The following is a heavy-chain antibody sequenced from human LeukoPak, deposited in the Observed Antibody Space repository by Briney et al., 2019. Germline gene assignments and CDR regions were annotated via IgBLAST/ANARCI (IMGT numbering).Heavy chain of an antibody. V-gene: IGHV1-24*01. CDR2: FDPEDGET. CDR3: AIGNTGWELRSGYFDY. D-gene: IGHD1-26*01. J-gene: IGHJ4*02. CDR1: GYTLTELS. Sequence: ASVEVSCKVSGYTLTELSMHWVRQAPGKGLEGMGGFDPEDGETIYAQKFQGRVTMTEDTSTDTAYMELSSLRSEDTAVYYCAIGNTGWELRSGYFDYWGQGTLVTVSS.